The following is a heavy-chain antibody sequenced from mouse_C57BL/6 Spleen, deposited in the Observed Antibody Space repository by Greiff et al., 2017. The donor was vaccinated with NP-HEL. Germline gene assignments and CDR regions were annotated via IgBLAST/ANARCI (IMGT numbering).Heavy chain of an antibody. V-gene: IGHV14-3*01. J-gene: IGHJ2*01. D-gene: IGHD1-1*01. CDR2: IDPANGNT. CDR3: ARTPITTVVDYYFDY. CDR1: GFNIKNTY. Sequence: EVQLQESVAELVRPGASVKLSCTASGFNIKNTYMHWVKQRPEQGLEWIGRIDPANGNTKYAPKFQGKATITADTSSNTAYLQLSSLTSEDTAIYYCARTPITTVVDYYFDYWGQGTTLTVSS.